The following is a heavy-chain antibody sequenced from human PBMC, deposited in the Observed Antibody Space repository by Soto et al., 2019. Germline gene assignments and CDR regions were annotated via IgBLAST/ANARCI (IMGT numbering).Heavy chain of an antibody. CDR3: ARNPSHICASSTCNALDL. Sequence: PSETLSLTCTVSGDSISTARYYWNWIRQHPGKGLEWIGYIYYSVDTSYNPSLQSRVFISVDKSKNQFSLKLSGVTAADTAVYYCARNPSHICASSTCNALDLWGQGTMVTVSS. D-gene: IGHD2-2*01. J-gene: IGHJ3*01. CDR1: GDSISTARYY. V-gene: IGHV4-31*03. CDR2: IYYSVDT.